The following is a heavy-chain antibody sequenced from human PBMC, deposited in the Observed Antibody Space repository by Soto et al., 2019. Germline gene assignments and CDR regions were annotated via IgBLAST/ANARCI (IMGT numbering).Heavy chain of an antibody. V-gene: IGHV3-30-3*01. J-gene: IGHJ4*02. CDR1: GFTFSSYA. CDR2: ISYDGSNK. Sequence: QVQLVESGGGVVQHGRSLRLSCAASGFTFSSYAMHWVRQAPGKGLEWVAVISYDGSNKYYADSVKGRFTISRDNSKNTLYLQMNTLRAEDTAVYYCARERGSSIVVVVAASFDYWGQGTLVTVSS. D-gene: IGHD2-15*01. CDR3: ARERGSSIVVVVAASFDY.